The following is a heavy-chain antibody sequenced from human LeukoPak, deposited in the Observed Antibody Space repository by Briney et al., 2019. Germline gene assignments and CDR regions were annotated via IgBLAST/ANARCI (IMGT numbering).Heavy chain of an antibody. CDR3: ARDYKYALDN. CDR1: GFTFSDYS. CDR2: IGIDSGNT. Sequence: GGSLRLSCAASGFTFSDYSMNWGRQAPGPGLEWISYIGIDSGNTNYADSVKGRFTISGDKAKNSLYLQRNSLRVEDTAVYYCARDYKYALDNWGRGTLVTVSS. D-gene: IGHD5-24*01. V-gene: IGHV3-48*01. J-gene: IGHJ4*02.